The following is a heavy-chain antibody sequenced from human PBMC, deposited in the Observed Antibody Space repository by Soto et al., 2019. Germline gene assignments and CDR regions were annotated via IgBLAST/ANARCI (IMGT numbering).Heavy chain of an antibody. CDR3: ASSYGTSWYGDY. CDR1: GDTFNNYA. J-gene: IGHJ4*02. D-gene: IGHD6-13*01. V-gene: IGHV1-69*01. CDR2: IIPILGTP. Sequence: QVQLVQSGAEVKKPGSSVKVSCKASGDTFNNYAVTWVRQAPGQGLEWMGGIIPILGTPNYVQRFQGRVTITADESTSTVYMELSSLRSEDTAVYYCASSYGTSWYGDYWGQGTLVTVSS.